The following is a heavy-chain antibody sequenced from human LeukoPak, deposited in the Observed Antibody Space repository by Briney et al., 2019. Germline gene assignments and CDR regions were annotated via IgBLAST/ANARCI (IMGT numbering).Heavy chain of an antibody. CDR2: IYYSGST. CDR1: GGSISSGDYY. J-gene: IGHJ4*02. V-gene: IGHV4-30-4*01. Sequence: SETLSLTRTVSGGSISSGDYYWSWIRQPPGKGLEWIGYIYYSGSTYYNPSLKSRVTISVDTSKNQFSLKLSSVTAADTAVYYCARADGYNSPLDYWGQGTLATVSS. D-gene: IGHD5-24*01. CDR3: ARADGYNSPLDY.